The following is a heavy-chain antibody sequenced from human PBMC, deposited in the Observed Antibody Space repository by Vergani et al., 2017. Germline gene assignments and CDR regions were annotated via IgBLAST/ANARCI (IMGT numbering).Heavy chain of an antibody. Sequence: EVQLLESGGGLVQPGGSLRLSCAASGFTFSSYAMSWVRPAPGKGLEWVSAISGSGGSTYYADSVKCRFTISRDNSKNTLYLQMNSLRAEDTAVYYCAKEVYYSSSYDYWGQGTLVTVSS. D-gene: IGHD6-13*01. CDR2: ISGSGGST. CDR1: GFTFSSYA. J-gene: IGHJ4*02. V-gene: IGHV3-23*01. CDR3: AKEVYYSSSYDY.